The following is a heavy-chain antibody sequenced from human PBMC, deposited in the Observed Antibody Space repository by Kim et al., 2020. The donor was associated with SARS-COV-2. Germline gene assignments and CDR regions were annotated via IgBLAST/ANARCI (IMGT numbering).Heavy chain of an antibody. Sequence: GGSLRLSCAASGFTFSSYDITWVRQAPGKGLEWVSVITGSGDITYYADFVKGRFTISRDNSKNTLYLQMNSLSVEDTAVYYCARRGTISTPGPADYWGQGA. D-gene: IGHD6-13*01. CDR3: ARRGTISTPGPADY. CDR1: GFTFSSYD. V-gene: IGHV3-23*01. CDR2: ITGSGDIT. J-gene: IGHJ4*02.